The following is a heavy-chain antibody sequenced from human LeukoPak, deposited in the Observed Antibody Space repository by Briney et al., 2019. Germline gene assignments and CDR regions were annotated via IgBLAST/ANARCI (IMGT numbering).Heavy chain of an antibody. CDR2: IDSDGHTT. V-gene: IGHV3-74*01. Sequence: PGGSQRLSCAASGFTFSRYWMHWVRQAPGRGLVWVSGIDSDGHTTFYADYVKGRFTISRDNARNTLFLQMNSLGAEDTAVYYCATLAYGPDYWGQGTLVTVSS. CDR3: ATLAYGPDY. J-gene: IGHJ4*02. D-gene: IGHD3-10*01. CDR1: GFTFSRYW.